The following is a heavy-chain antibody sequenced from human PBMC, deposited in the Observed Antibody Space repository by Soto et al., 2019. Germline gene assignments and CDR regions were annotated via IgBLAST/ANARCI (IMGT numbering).Heavy chain of an antibody. V-gene: IGHV3-33*01. CDR2: IWYDGSNK. CDR3: ARDIVVVVAGRTGWFVP. D-gene: IGHD2-15*01. Sequence: QVQLVESGGGVVQPGRSLRLSCAASGFTFSSYGMHWVRQAPGKGLEWVAVIWYDGSNKYYADSVKGRFTISRDNSKNKLYLQMNSLRAEDTAVYYCARDIVVVVAGRTGWFVPWGQGTLVTVSS. CDR1: GFTFSSYG. J-gene: IGHJ5*02.